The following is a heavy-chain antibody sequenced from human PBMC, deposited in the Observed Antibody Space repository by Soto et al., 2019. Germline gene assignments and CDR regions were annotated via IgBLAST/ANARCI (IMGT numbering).Heavy chain of an antibody. J-gene: IGHJ4*02. D-gene: IGHD4-4*01. CDR1: GFTFRSYW. CDR2: IIPDGSIT. Sequence: EVQLVESGGGLVQPGGSLRLSCAASGFTFRSYWMHWVRQAPGKGLVWVSRIIPDGSITNYADSVKGRSTISRDNAKNTLFLQMNSLRAEDTAVYYCTREVATVPDYWGQGTLVTVSS. CDR3: TREVATVPDY. V-gene: IGHV3-74*01.